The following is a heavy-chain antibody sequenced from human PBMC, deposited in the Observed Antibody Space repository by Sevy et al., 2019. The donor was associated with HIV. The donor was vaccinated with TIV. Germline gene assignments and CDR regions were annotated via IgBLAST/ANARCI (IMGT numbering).Heavy chain of an antibody. CDR1: GGSITSGGYY. CDR3: ARGTPKAGNFGYYGMDV. Sequence: SETLSLTCTVSGGSITSGGYYWSWVRQHPGKGLEWIGYIYYNGKTYYNPSLKSRLTISLDTSKNQFSLNLRSATAADTAVYYCARGTPKAGNFGYYGMDVWGQGTTVTVSS. D-gene: IGHD4-4*01. CDR2: IYYNGKT. J-gene: IGHJ6*02. V-gene: IGHV4-31*03.